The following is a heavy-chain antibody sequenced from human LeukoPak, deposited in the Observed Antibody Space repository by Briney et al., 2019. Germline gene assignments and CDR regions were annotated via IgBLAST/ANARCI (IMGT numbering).Heavy chain of an antibody. D-gene: IGHD3-22*01. CDR3: ARDISGSNAFDI. CDR2: IYYSGST. J-gene: IGHJ3*02. Sequence: SETLSLICTVSGGSISSYYWSWIRQPPGKGLEWIGYIYYSGSTNYNPSLKSRVTISVDTSKNQFSLKLSSVTAADTAVYYCARDISGSNAFDIWGQGTMVTVSS. CDR1: GGSISSYY. V-gene: IGHV4-59*01.